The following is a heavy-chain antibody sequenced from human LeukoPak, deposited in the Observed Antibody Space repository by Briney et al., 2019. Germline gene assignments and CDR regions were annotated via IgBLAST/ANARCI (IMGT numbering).Heavy chain of an antibody. D-gene: IGHD3-22*01. CDR2: ISYDGSNK. Sequence: PGGSLRLSCAASGFTFSSYGMHWVRQAPGKGLEWVAVISYDGSNKYYADSVKGRFTISRDNSKNTLYLQMNSLRAEDTAVYYCAKDSSLRGSYYDSSGTLDYWGQGTLVTVSS. J-gene: IGHJ4*02. CDR3: AKDSSLRGSYYDSSGTLDY. V-gene: IGHV3-30*18. CDR1: GFTFSSYG.